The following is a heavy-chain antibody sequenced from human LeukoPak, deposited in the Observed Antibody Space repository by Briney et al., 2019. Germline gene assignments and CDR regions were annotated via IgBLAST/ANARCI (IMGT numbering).Heavy chain of an antibody. CDR1: GYTFTSYD. V-gene: IGHV1-18*01. CDR2: MNPNSGNT. Sequence: ASVKVSCKASGYTFTSYDINWVRQATGQGLEWMGWMNPNSGNTNYAQKLQGRVTMTTDTSTSTAYMELRSLRSDDTAVYYCARVLRLVLDYWGQGTLVTVSS. J-gene: IGHJ4*02. CDR3: ARVLRLVLDY. D-gene: IGHD6-19*01.